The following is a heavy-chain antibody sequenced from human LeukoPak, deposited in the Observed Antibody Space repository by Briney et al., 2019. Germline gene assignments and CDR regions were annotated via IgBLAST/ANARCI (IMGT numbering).Heavy chain of an antibody. CDR3: AKDHYDYVWGSPDY. V-gene: IGHV3-30*18. CDR2: ISYDGSNK. CDR1: GFTFSSYG. J-gene: IGHJ4*02. D-gene: IGHD3-16*01. Sequence: PGRSLRLSCAASGFTFSSYGMHWVRQAPGKGLEWVAVISYDGSNKYYADSVKGRFTISRDNSKNTLYLQMNSLRAEDTAVYYCAKDHYDYVWGSPDYWGQGTLVTVSS.